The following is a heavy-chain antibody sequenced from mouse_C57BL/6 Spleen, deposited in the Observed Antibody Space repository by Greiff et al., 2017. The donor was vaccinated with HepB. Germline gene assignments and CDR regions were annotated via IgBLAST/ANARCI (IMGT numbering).Heavy chain of an antibody. CDR1: GYAFSSYW. V-gene: IGHV1-80*01. Sequence: QVQLQQSGAELVKPGASVKISCKASGYAFSSYWMNWVKQRPGKGLEWIGQIYPGDGDTNYNGKFKGKATLTADKSSSTAYMQLSSLTSEDSAVYFCARRAYYYGSSWGFDYWGQGTTLTVSS. CDR2: IYPGDGDT. CDR3: ARRAYYYGSSWGFDY. J-gene: IGHJ2*01. D-gene: IGHD1-1*01.